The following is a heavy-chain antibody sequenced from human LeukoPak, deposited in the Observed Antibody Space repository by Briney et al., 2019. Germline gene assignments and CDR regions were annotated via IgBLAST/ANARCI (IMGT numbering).Heavy chain of an antibody. Sequence: PGGSLRLSCAASGFTFNSYVMSWVRQAPGKGLEWVSAISGSGGSTYSSDSMKGRFTISRDNSKNTLYSQMNSLRAEDTAVYYCAKWTFWSGYPQHWGQGTLVTVSS. CDR1: GFTFNSYV. J-gene: IGHJ1*01. V-gene: IGHV3-23*01. CDR2: ISGSGGST. D-gene: IGHD3-3*01. CDR3: AKWTFWSGYPQH.